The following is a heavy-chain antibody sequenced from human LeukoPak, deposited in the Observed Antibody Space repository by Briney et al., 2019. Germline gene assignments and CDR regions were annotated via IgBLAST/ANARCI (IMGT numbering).Heavy chain of an antibody. J-gene: IGHJ3*02. CDR1: GGTFSSYA. CDR3: TSTQSGYSYGYRGDAFDI. D-gene: IGHD5-18*01. Sequence: SVKVSCKASGGTFSSYAISWVRQAPGQGLEWMGRIIPILGIANYAQKFQGRVTITADKSTSTAYMELSSLRSEDTAVYYCTSTQSGYSYGYRGDAFDIWGQGTMVTVSS. CDR2: IIPILGIA. V-gene: IGHV1-69*04.